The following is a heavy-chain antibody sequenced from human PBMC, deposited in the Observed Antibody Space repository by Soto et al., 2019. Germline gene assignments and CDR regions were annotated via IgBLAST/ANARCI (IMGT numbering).Heavy chain of an antibody. CDR1: GCSISSSSYY. CDR3: ARHRITMVRGVIGSDY. Sequence: SETLSLTCTFSGCSISSSSYYWGWIRQPPGKGLEWIGSIYYSGSTYYNPSLKSRVTISVDTSKNQFSLKLSSVTAADTAVYYCARHRITMVRGVIGSDYWGQGTLVTVSS. CDR2: IYYSGST. V-gene: IGHV4-39*01. J-gene: IGHJ4*02. D-gene: IGHD3-10*01.